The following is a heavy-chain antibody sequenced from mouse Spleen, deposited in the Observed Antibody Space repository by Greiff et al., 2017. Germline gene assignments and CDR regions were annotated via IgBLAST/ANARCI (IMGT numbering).Heavy chain of an antibody. V-gene: IGHV5-9-1*01. Sequence: EVMLVESGGGLVKPGGSLKLSCAASGFTFSSYAMSWVRQTPEKRLEWVATISSGGSYTYYPDSVKGRFTISRDNAKNTLYLQMSSLRSEDTAMYYCAPSYGSRAWFAYWGQGTLVTVSA. CDR2: ISSGGSYT. D-gene: IGHD1-1*01. CDR3: APSYGSRAWFAY. J-gene: IGHJ3*01. CDR1: GFTFSSYA.